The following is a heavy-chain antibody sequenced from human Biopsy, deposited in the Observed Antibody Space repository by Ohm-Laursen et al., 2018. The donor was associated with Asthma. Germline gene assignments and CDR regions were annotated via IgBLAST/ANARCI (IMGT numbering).Heavy chain of an antibody. Sequence: GTLSLTCAVSGGSMTPTSHYWDWIRQAPGKGLEWIGYISYGGKTSYNPSLKNRVTISRDTSKNQFSLRLTSVTAADTAVYFCARRITIFGVVQKDHGMDAWGRGTTVIVSS. CDR3: ARRITIFGVVQKDHGMDA. J-gene: IGHJ6*02. V-gene: IGHV4-39*01. CDR2: ISYGGKT. D-gene: IGHD3-3*01. CDR1: GGSMTPTSHY.